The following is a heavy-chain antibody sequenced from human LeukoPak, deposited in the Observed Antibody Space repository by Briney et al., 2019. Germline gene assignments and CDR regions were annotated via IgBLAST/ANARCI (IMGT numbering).Heavy chain of an antibody. CDR2: ISSSGSTI. Sequence: GGSLRLSCAASGFTFSSYEMNWVRQAPGKGLEWVSYISSSGSTIYYADSVKGRFTISRDNAKNSLYLQMNSLRAEDTAVYYCARDLSDYVGNSDYWGQGTLVTVSS. CDR1: GFTFSSYE. D-gene: IGHD4-23*01. CDR3: ARDLSDYVGNSDY. J-gene: IGHJ4*02. V-gene: IGHV3-48*03.